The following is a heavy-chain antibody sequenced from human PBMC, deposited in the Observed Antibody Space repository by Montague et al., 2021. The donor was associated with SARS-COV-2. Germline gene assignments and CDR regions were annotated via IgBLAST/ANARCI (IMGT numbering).Heavy chain of an antibody. CDR3: ATVFGGCSATSCYLYN. CDR1: GDSMSSNNW. V-gene: IGHV4-4*02. J-gene: IGHJ4*02. CDR2: IHHIVGT. D-gene: IGHD2-2*01. Sequence: SETLSLTCAVSGDSMSSNNWWTWVRQPPAKGLEWIGEIHHIVGTXYNPSLKSRVSISVDKSRNQFSLNLNSATAADTAFYYCATVFGGCSATSCYLYNWGRGTLVTVSS.